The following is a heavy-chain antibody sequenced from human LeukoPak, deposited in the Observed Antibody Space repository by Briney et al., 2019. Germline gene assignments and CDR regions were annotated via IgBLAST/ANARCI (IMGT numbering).Heavy chain of an antibody. CDR1: GYTFTAHY. CDR3: ARGRGTTMVRGVITNYFDL. D-gene: IGHD3-10*01. J-gene: IGHJ2*01. V-gene: IGHV1-2*02. Sequence: GASVKVSCRASGYTFTAHYIHWVRQAPRQGLEWMGWINPNSGGTNYAQRFLGSVTMTGDTSINTAFMEVRRLRSDDTAIYYCARGRGTTMVRGVITNYFDLWGRGSLVTVSS. CDR2: INPNSGGT.